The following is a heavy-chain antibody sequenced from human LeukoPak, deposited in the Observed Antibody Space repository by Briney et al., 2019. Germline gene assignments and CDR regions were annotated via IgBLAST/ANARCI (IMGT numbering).Heavy chain of an antibody. V-gene: IGHV3-48*03. CDR1: GFTFSSYE. CDR3: ARALTMIASS. D-gene: IGHD3-22*01. Sequence: GGSLRLSCAASGFTFSSYEMNWVRQAPGKGLEWVSYISSTGSTIYYADSVKGRFTISRDNTKNSLYLQMNSLRAEDTAVYYCARALTMIASSWGQGTLVTVSS. CDR2: ISSTGSTI. J-gene: IGHJ4*02.